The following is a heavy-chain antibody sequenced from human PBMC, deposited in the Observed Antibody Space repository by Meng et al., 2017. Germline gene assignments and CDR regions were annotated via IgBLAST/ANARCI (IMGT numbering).Heavy chain of an antibody. CDR2: INHSGST. D-gene: IGHD2-15*01. CDR3: ARDRDIVVVVASWFDP. V-gene: IGHV4-34*01. Sequence: SETLSLTCAVYGGSFSGYYWSWIRQPPGKGLEWIGEINHSGSTNYNPSLKSRVTISVDTSKNQFSLKLSSVTAADTAVYYCARDRDIVVVVASWFDPWGQGTLVTVSS. CDR1: GGSFSGYY. J-gene: IGHJ5*02.